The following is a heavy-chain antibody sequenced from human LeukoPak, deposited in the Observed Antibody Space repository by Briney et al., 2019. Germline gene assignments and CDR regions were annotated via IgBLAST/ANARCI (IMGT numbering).Heavy chain of an antibody. CDR3: ARRRRAAAGRNWFDP. J-gene: IGHJ5*02. Sequence: SETLSLTCTVSGGSISSYYWSWIRQPPGKGLEWIGEINHSGSTNYNPSLKSRVTISVDTSKNQFSLKLSSVTAADTAVYYCARRRRAAAGRNWFDPWGQGTLVTVSS. V-gene: IGHV4-34*01. CDR2: INHSGST. D-gene: IGHD6-13*01. CDR1: GGSISSYY.